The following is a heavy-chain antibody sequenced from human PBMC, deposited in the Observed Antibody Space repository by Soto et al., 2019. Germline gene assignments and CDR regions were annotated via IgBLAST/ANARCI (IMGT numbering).Heavy chain of an antibody. D-gene: IGHD5-12*01. Sequence: GGSLRLSCAASGLNFVQSEMTWVRQAPGKGLEWLAYISSSTYRIYYADSVRGRFTISRDNAKNSVFLQMDRLTAEDTAIYYCSGSPTLMATRSPYLAHWGQGAPVTV. J-gene: IGHJ5*02. CDR1: GLNFVQSE. CDR2: ISSSTYRI. V-gene: IGHV3-48*03. CDR3: SGSPTLMATRSPYLAH.